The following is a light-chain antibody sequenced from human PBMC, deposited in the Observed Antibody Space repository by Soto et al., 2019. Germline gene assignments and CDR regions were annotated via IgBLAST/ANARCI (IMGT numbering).Light chain of an antibody. CDR1: SGHNNYA. V-gene: IGLV4-69*01. CDR3: QTWDTGMV. Sequence: QLVLTQSPSASASLGASVNLTCALSSGHNNYAIAWHQQQPEKGPRYLMKIYSDGRHTKGDRIPDRFSGSSSGAERYLTISSLQSEDEADYYCQTWDTGMVFGAGTKLTVL. CDR2: IYSDGRH. J-gene: IGLJ2*01.